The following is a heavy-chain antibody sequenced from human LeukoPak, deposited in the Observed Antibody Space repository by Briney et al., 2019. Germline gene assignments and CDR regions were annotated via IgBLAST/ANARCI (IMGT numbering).Heavy chain of an antibody. CDR2: ISYDGSNK. CDR1: GFTFSSYG. J-gene: IGHJ4*02. V-gene: IGHV3-30*18. Sequence: GGSLRLSCAASGFTFSSYGMHWVRQAPGKGLEWVAVISYDGSNKYYADSVKGRFTISRDNSKNTLYLQMNSLRAEDTAVYYCAKDVIDYWGQGTLVTVSS. CDR3: AKDVIDY.